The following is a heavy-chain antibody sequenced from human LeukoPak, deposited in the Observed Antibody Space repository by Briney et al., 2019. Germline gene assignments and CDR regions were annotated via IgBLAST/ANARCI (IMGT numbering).Heavy chain of an antibody. CDR1: GFTFSTFE. Sequence: GGSLRLSCAASGFTFSTFEMNWVRQAPGKGLEWVSYIRSSHRPIYCADSVKGRFTISRDNAQNSLYLQMNNLRAEDTAVYYCARVLSYYDSSGSYGDWYFDLWGRGTLVTVSS. V-gene: IGHV3-48*03. CDR3: ARVLSYYDSSGSYGDWYFDL. CDR2: IRSSHRPI. D-gene: IGHD3-22*01. J-gene: IGHJ2*01.